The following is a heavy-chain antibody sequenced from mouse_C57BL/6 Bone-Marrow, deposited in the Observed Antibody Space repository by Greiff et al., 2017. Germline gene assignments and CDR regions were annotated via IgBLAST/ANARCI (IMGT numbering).Heavy chain of an antibody. D-gene: IGHD1-1*01. CDR2: IDPEDGET. J-gene: IGHJ2*01. Sequence: EVQLQQSGAELVKPGASVKLSCTASGFNIKDYYIHWVKQRTEQGLEWIGRIDPEDGETKYAPEFQDKATITADTSSNPAYLQLSSRTSEDTAVYYCTRSLIYYGTNYWGQGTTLTVSS. CDR1: GFNIKDYY. V-gene: IGHV14-2*01. CDR3: TRSLIYYGTNY.